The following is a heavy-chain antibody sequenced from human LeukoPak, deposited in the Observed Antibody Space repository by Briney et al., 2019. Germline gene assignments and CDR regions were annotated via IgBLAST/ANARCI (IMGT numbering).Heavy chain of an antibody. D-gene: IGHD3-22*01. CDR1: GFTFSSYA. CDR3: GRDGDSSGYFYFDN. V-gene: IGHV3-30-3*01. J-gene: IGHJ4*02. Sequence: GGSLRLSCAASGFTFSSYAMHWVRQAPGKGLEWVAGILHDGSNKYYADSVKGRFTISRDNSKNTLSLQMNSLRADDTAVYYCGRDGDSSGYFYFDNWGQGTLVTVPS. CDR2: ILHDGSNK.